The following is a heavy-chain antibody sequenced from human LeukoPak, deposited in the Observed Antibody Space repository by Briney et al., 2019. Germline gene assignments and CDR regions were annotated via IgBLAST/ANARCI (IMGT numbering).Heavy chain of an antibody. CDR1: GFTLSSYW. CDR2: INTDGSST. CDR3: ARVIGWDEPFDI. D-gene: IGHD1-26*01. J-gene: IGHJ3*02. V-gene: IGHV3-74*01. Sequence: GGSLRLSCSASGFTLSSYWMHWVRQAPGKGLVWVSRINTDGSSTNYADSVKGRFTVSRDNAKNTLYLQMNSLRAEDTAVYYCARVIGWDEPFDIWGQGTMVIVSS.